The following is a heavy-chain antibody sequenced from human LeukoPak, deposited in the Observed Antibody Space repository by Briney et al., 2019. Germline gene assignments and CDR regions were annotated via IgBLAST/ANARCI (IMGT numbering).Heavy chain of an antibody. CDR2: ISGSGGST. Sequence: GGSLRLSCAASVFTFSSYALSWVRQAPGKGLEWVSAISGSGGSTYYADSVKGRFTISRDNSKNTLYLQMNSLRAEDTAVYYCAKDWLGVVVPAFDYWGQGTLVTVSS. V-gene: IGHV3-23*01. CDR3: AKDWLGVVVPAFDY. J-gene: IGHJ4*02. CDR1: VFTFSSYA. D-gene: IGHD2-2*01.